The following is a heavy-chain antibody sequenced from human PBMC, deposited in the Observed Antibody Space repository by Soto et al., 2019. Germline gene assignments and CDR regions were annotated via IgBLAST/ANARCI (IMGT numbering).Heavy chain of an antibody. Sequence: EVQLAESGGGLVKPGGSLRLSCAASGFTFSSYSMNWVRQAPGKGLEWVSSISSSSSYIYYADSVKGRFTISRDNAKNSLYLQMNSLRAEDTAVYYCAREGLIVVVPAAIGYYYYGMDVWGQGTTVTVSS. CDR1: GFTFSSYS. J-gene: IGHJ6*02. V-gene: IGHV3-21*01. CDR2: ISSSSSYI. D-gene: IGHD2-2*01. CDR3: AREGLIVVVPAAIGYYYYGMDV.